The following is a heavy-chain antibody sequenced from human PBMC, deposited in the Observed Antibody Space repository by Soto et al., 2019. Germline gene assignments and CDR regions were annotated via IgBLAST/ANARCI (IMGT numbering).Heavy chain of an antibody. CDR2: ISYDGSNK. J-gene: IGHJ6*02. CDR1: EFTFSTYG. V-gene: IGHV3-30*18. Sequence: PGGSLRLSCAASEFTFSTYGIHWVRHAPGTRPEXEPHISYDGSNKYHADSVKGRFTISRDNPKNTLYLQMNSLRAEDTAVYYCAKVLGYCSSTTCSRDSYYYYGLAVWGQGTTVTVSS. D-gene: IGHD2-2*01. CDR3: AKVLGYCSSTTCSRDSYYYYGLAV.